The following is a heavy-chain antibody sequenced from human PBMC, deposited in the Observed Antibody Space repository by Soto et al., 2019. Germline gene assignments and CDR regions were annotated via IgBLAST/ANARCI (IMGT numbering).Heavy chain of an antibody. Sequence: EVQLLESGGGVVQPGGSLRLSCVASGFNFKKFAMSWVRQAPGEGLEWGSGISCCGGSTSYADSVKGRFSIARDDSTNTLSLQMNNLRVEDTAQYYCAKADGEQWLLHHLDKWGQGTLVTVS. CDR1: GFNFKKFA. V-gene: IGHV3-23*01. J-gene: IGHJ4*02. D-gene: IGHD6-19*01. CDR2: ISCCGGST. CDR3: AKADGEQWLLHHLDK.